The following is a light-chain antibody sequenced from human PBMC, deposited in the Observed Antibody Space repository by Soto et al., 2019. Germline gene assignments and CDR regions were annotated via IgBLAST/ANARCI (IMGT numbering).Light chain of an antibody. Sequence: EIEMTQSPATLSVSPGERATLSCRASQSVSTNVAWYQQKPGQAPRLLIYGASIRATTTPAKFSGSGSGTEFTLTISSLQSEDSAVYYCQQRHMWPITFGQGTRLEIK. V-gene: IGKV3-15*01. CDR3: QQRHMWPIT. CDR2: GAS. J-gene: IGKJ5*01. CDR1: QSVSTN.